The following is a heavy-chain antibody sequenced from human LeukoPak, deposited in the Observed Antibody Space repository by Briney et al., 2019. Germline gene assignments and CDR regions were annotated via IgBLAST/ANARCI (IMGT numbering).Heavy chain of an antibody. J-gene: IGHJ3*02. CDR3: ARHRSGGSQDDAFDI. V-gene: IGHV3-7*01. D-gene: IGHD2-15*01. Sequence: GGSLRLSCAASGFTFTTYSMNWVRQAPGKGLEWVADIKQDGSEKYYVDSVKGRFTISRQNAKKSLFLQMNSLRAEDTAVYYCARHRSGGSQDDAFDIWGQGTLVTVSS. CDR2: IKQDGSEK. CDR1: GFTFTTYS.